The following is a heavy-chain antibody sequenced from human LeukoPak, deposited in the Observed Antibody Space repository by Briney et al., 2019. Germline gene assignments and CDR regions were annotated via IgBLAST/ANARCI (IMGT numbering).Heavy chain of an antibody. V-gene: IGHV3-72*01. J-gene: IGHJ6*04. CDR2: IRDRGNSYST. Sequence: GGSLRLSCAASGFTFSDHYMDWVRQAPGKGLEWVVRIRDRGNSYSTEYAASVKGRFTISRDDSKNSLYLQMNSLRAEDTAVYYCAELGITMIGGVWGKGTTVTISS. CDR3: AELGITMIGGV. CDR1: GFTFSDHY. D-gene: IGHD3-10*02.